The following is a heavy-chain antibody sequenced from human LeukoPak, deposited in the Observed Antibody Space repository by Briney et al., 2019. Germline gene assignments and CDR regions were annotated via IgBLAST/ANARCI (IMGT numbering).Heavy chain of an antibody. CDR1: GFSFSSYN. J-gene: IGHJ6*03. V-gene: IGHV3-21*01. Sequence: GGSLRLSCAASGFSFSSYNMNWVRQAPGKGLEWVSSITSSSSYTFYADSVKGRFTISRDNARNSLYLQMNSLRAEDTAVYYCARAYRSSWNYYYYMDVWGKGTTVTISS. CDR2: ITSSSSYT. D-gene: IGHD6-13*01. CDR3: ARAYRSSWNYYYYMDV.